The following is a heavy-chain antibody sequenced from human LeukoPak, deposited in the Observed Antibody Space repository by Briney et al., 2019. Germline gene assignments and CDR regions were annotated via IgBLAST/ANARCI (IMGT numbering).Heavy chain of an antibody. CDR3: TTGPYYDFWSGYYKQYYFDY. CDR2: IIPIFGTA. J-gene: IGHJ4*02. Sequence: GASVKVSCKASGGTFSSYAISWVRQAPGQGLEWMGGIIPIFGTANYAQKFQGRVTITADESTSTAYMELSSLKTEDTAVYYCTTGPYYDFWSGYYKQYYFDYWGQGTLVTVSS. D-gene: IGHD3-3*01. V-gene: IGHV1-69*13. CDR1: GGTFSSYA.